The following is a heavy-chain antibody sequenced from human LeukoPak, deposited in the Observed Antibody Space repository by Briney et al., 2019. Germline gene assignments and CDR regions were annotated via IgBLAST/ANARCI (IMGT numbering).Heavy chain of an antibody. CDR2: ISGSGGST. V-gene: IGHV3-23*01. D-gene: IGHD3-22*01. J-gene: IGHJ4*02. Sequence: GGSLRLSCAASGFTFSSYAMSWVRQAPGKGLEWVSAISGSGGSTYYADSVKGRFTISRDNSKNTLYLQMNSLRAEDTAVYYCAKSITMIVVAFDYWGQATLVTVSS. CDR3: AKSITMIVVAFDY. CDR1: GFTFSSYA.